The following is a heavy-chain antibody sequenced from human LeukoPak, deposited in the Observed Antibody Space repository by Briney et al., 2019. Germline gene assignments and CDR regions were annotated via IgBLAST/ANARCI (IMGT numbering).Heavy chain of an antibody. CDR1: VFTFDDYG. CDR3: ARDSRGFYYYYYMDV. CDR2: INWNGGST. J-gene: IGHJ6*03. Sequence: GGSLRLSCAASVFTFDDYGMSWVRQAPGKGLEWVSGINWNGGSTGYADSVKGRFTISRDNAKNSLYLQMTSLRAEDTALYYCARDSRGFYYYYYMDVWGKGTTVTVSS. V-gene: IGHV3-20*04.